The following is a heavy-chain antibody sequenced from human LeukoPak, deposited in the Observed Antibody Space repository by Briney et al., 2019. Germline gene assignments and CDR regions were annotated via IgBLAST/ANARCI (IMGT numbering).Heavy chain of an antibody. V-gene: IGHV4-34*01. Sequence: SETLSLTCAVYGGSFSGYYWSWIRQPPGKGLEWIAEINHSGSTKYNPSLKSRVTISVETSKNQFSLKMSSVTAADTAVYYCARTLGYCSSTSCYTRVRRGERWFDPWGQGTLVTVSS. D-gene: IGHD2-2*02. CDR3: ARTLGYCSSTSCYTRVRRGERWFDP. CDR1: GGSFSGYY. CDR2: INHSGST. J-gene: IGHJ5*02.